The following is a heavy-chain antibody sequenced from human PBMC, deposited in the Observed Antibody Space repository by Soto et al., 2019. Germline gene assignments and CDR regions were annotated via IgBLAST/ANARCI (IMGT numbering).Heavy chain of an antibody. CDR3: ARLGSGSYVNY. CDR2: IYYSGST. Sequence: SETLSLTCTVSGGSISSSSYYWGWIRQPPGKGLEWIGTIYYSGSTYYNPSLKSRVTISVDTSKNQFSLKLSSVTAADTAVYYCARLGSGSYVNYWGQGTLVTVSS. V-gene: IGHV4-39*01. CDR1: GGSISSSSYY. J-gene: IGHJ4*02. D-gene: IGHD3-10*01.